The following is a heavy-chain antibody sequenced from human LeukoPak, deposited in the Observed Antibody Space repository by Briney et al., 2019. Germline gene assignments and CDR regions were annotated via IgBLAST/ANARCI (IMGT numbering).Heavy chain of an antibody. V-gene: IGHV1-46*01. J-gene: IGHJ4*02. CDR3: ARDREVTSYYFDY. Sequence: GASVKVSCKASGYTFTDYYIHWVRQAPGQGLERMGIIDPSGGSTIYAQKFQGRLTMTRDTSTSTVYMELSSLKSEDTAVYSCARDREVTSYYFDYWGQGTLVTVSS. CDR1: GYTFTDYY. CDR2: IDPSGGST. D-gene: IGHD2-21*02.